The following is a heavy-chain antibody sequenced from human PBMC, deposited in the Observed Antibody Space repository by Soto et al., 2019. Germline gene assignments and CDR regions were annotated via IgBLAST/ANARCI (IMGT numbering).Heavy chain of an antibody. CDR1: GYSFTSFF. J-gene: IGHJ3*02. Sequence: PGGALKIFCMYSGYSFTSFFTVWLRQVPGNELERMGIIYPGDSDTRYSPYFQGQVTLSAEKSISTAYLKWSSLKAWDTAMYYCAISRLSGWDFPPGDAFDIWGQGTMVTVSS. CDR2: IYPGDSDT. D-gene: IGHD6-19*01. V-gene: IGHV5-51*01. CDR3: AISRLSGWDFPPGDAFDI.